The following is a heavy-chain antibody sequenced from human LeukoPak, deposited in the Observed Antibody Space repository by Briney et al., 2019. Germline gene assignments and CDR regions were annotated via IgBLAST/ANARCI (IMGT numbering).Heavy chain of an antibody. CDR2: INPNSGGT. Sequence: ASVKVSCKASGYTFTGYYMHWVRQAPGQGLEWMGWINPNSGGTNYAQKFQGRVTMTRDTSISTAYMELSRPRSDDTAVSYCARQLELRGGGDWFDPWGQGTLVTVSS. J-gene: IGHJ5*02. D-gene: IGHD1-7*01. CDR1: GYTFTGYY. V-gene: IGHV1-2*02. CDR3: ARQLELRGGGDWFDP.